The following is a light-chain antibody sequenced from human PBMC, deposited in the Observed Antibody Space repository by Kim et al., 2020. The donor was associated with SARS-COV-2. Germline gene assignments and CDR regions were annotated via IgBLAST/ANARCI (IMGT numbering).Light chain of an antibody. J-gene: IGKJ2*01. Sequence: DIQMTQSPSTLSASVGDRVTITCRASQSINSWLAWYQQKPGKAPKLLIYKASSLESGVPSRFSGSESGTEFTLTISSLQPDDFATYYCHQDNSYPYTFGQGTKLEI. CDR1: QSINSW. CDR2: KAS. CDR3: HQDNSYPYT. V-gene: IGKV1-5*03.